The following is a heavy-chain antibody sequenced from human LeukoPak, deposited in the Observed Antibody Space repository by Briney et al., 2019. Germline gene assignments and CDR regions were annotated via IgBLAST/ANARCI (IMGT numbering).Heavy chain of an antibody. CDR2: ISSSRSYT. J-gene: IGHJ6*02. CDR1: GFTFSDYY. V-gene: IGHV3-11*05. CDR3: ARDIGDPPFAYYYGMDV. D-gene: IGHD3-16*01. Sequence: GGSLRLSCAASGFTFSDYYMSWIRQAPGKGLEWVSHISSSRSYTNYADSVKGRFTISRDNAKNSLYLQMNSLRAEDTAVYYCARDIGDPPFAYYYGMDVWGQGTTVTVSS.